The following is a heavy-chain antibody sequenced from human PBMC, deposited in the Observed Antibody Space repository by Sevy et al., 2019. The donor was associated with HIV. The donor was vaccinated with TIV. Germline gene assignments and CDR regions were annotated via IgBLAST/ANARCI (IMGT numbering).Heavy chain of an antibody. CDR3: AKGRKAGFWATYVDS. D-gene: IGHD3-10*01. J-gene: IGHJ4*02. CDR1: GFIFEDFA. CDR2: ITWNSGNI. Sequence: GGSLRLSCAVSGFIFEDFAMHWVRQVPGRGLEWVAHITWNSGNIDYAGSVKGRLTISRDNAKRSLYLEMNSLTGEDTAFYYCAKGRKAGFWATYVDSWGQGTMVTFSS. V-gene: IGHV3-9*01.